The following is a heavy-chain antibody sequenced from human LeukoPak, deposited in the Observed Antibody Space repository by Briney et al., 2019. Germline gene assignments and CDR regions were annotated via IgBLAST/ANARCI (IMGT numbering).Heavy chain of an antibody. CDR2: INSDGSRT. D-gene: IGHD1-26*01. J-gene: IGHJ4*02. CDR3: ARTTPWGVGATEFDY. CDR1: GFTFSSYW. Sequence: GRSLRLSCAASGFTFSSYWMHWVRQAPGKGLVWVSRINSDGSRTRYADSVKGRFTISRDNAKNTLYLQMNSLRAEDTAVFYCARTTPWGVGATEFDYWGQGTLVTVSS. V-gene: IGHV3-74*01.